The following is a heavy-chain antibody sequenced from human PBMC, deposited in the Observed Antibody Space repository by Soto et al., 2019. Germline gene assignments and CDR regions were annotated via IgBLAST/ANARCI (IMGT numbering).Heavy chain of an antibody. V-gene: IGHV3-48*01. CDR2: ISSSSSTI. CDR3: ARAARGYAHGYNYDGMDV. J-gene: IGHJ6*02. CDR1: GFTFSSYS. Sequence: EVQLVESGGGLVQPGGSLRLSCAASGFTFSSYSMNWVRQAPGKGLEWVSYISSSSSTIYYADSVKGRFTISRDNAKNPRYLPMTGLRAVATAAYYCARAARGYAHGYNYDGMDVWGQGTTVYVSS. D-gene: IGHD6-6*01.